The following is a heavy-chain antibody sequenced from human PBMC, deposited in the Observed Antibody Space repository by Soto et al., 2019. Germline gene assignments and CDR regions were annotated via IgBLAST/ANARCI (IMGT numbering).Heavy chain of an antibody. CDR3: ASRPLYGDYDSDYYYYYMDV. CDR2: IIPILGIA. D-gene: IGHD4-17*01. V-gene: IGHV1-69*02. J-gene: IGHJ6*03. Sequence: ASVKVSCKASGGTFSSYTISWVRQAPGQGLEWMGRIIPILGIANYAQKFQGRVTITADKSTSTAYMELSSLRSEDTAVYYCASRPLYGDYDSDYYYYYMDVWGKGTTVTVSS. CDR1: GGTFSSYT.